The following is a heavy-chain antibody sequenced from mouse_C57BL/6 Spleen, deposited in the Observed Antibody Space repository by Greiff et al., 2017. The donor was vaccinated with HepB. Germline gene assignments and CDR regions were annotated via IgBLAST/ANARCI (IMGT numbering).Heavy chain of an antibody. V-gene: IGHV14-3*01. CDR2: IDPANGNT. CDR1: GFNFKNTY. Sequence: VQLQQSVAELVRPGASVKLSCTASGFNFKNTYMHWVKQRPEQGLEWIGRIDPANGNTKYTPKFQGKATITADTSSNTAYLQLSSLTSEDTAIYYCARERTDLPSWYFDVWGTGTTVTVSS. J-gene: IGHJ1*03. D-gene: IGHD5-5*01. CDR3: ARERTDLPSWYFDV.